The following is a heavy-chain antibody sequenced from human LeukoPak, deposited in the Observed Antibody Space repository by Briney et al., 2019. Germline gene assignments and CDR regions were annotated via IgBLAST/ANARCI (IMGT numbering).Heavy chain of an antibody. J-gene: IGHJ4*02. D-gene: IGHD3-22*01. CDR2: IYYSGST. CDR3: VRVNGTSAYYPDN. CDR1: GGSISNYY. V-gene: IGHV4-59*01. Sequence: SETLSLTCTVSGGSISNYYWIWIRQPPGKGLEWNGYIYYSGSTNYNPSLKSRVTMSVDTSKNQFSLNLRSVTAADTAVYYCVRVNGTSAYYPDNWGQGTLVTVSS.